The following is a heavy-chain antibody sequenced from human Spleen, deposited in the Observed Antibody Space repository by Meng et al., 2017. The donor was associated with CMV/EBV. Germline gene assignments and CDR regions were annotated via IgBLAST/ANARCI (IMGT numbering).Heavy chain of an antibody. D-gene: IGHD5-12*01. Sequence: ASVKVSCKASGYTFTGYYIYRLRQAPGQGSEGMGGVNPHSGGTNYAQRFQGRRTVARDAPINTAYMELNKLTYEDAAFYFCARSPCGYDPAFDHWGQGTLVTVSS. CDR2: VNPHSGGT. CDR3: ARSPCGYDPAFDH. V-gene: IGHV1-2*02. J-gene: IGHJ4*02. CDR1: GYTFTGYY.